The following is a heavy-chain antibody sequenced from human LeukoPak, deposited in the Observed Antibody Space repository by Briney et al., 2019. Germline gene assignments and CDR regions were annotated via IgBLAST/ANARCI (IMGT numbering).Heavy chain of an antibody. Sequence: QTGGSLRLSCAASGFTFSSYSMNWVRQAPGKGLEWLSYVSDSGTIIKGADSVKGRFTISRDNAKNSVYLQMNSLRAEDTAVYYCAGGPQYGGSFAYWGRGTLVTVSS. CDR3: AGGPQYGGSFAY. CDR1: GFTFSSYS. J-gene: IGHJ4*02. V-gene: IGHV3-48*04. D-gene: IGHD1-26*01. CDR2: VSDSGTII.